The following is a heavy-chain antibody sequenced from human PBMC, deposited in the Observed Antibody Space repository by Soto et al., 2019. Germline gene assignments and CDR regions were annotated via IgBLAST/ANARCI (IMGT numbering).Heavy chain of an antibody. Sequence: EVQLSESGGDLRQPGGSLRLSCAASGFTFTNYAMTWVRQTPGKGLEWVSGISASGGLKYYADSVQGRFTVSRDNSKNILYIQMDNLGDGETALYYCAREVGAPSGWLDPWGQGTQVTVSS. CDR1: GFTFTNYA. CDR2: ISASGGLK. CDR3: AREVGAPSGWLDP. D-gene: IGHD1-26*01. J-gene: IGHJ5*02. V-gene: IGHV3-23*01.